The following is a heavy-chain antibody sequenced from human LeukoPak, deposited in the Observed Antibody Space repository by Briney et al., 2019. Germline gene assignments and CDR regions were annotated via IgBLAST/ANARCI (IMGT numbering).Heavy chain of an antibody. CDR1: EYTFTSND. J-gene: IGHJ4*02. CDR2: MNPNSGNT. Sequence: ASVKVSCKASEYTFTSNDINWVRQATGQGLEWMGWMNPNSGNTGYAQKFQGRVAMTRNTSISTAYMELSSLRSEDTAVYYCARGTVCGSGGKCSGSWYYDYWGQGTLVTVSS. V-gene: IGHV1-8*01. D-gene: IGHD6-13*01. CDR3: ARGTVCGSGGKCSGSWYYDY.